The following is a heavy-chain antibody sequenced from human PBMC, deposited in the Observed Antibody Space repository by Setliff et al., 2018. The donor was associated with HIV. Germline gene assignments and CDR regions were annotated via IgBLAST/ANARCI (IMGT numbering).Heavy chain of an antibody. CDR2: IIPIFGLA. Sequence: SVKVSCKASGDIFNNNAINWVRQAPGQGLEWMGRIIPIFGLANYAQKFQGRVTITADKSTSTAYMELSSLRSEDTAVYYCARAPGDYEVWFDPWGQGTLVTVSS. CDR3: ARAPGDYEVWFDP. CDR1: GDIFNNNA. V-gene: IGHV1-69*04. J-gene: IGHJ5*02. D-gene: IGHD4-17*01.